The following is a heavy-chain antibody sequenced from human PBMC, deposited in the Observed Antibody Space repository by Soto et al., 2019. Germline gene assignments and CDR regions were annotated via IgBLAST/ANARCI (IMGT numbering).Heavy chain of an antibody. CDR3: ASMGSADAFDI. D-gene: IGHD2-15*01. V-gene: IGHV3-11*01. J-gene: IGHJ3*02. Sequence: GASLRLSCAASGFTFSDYYMSWISQAPGKGLEWVSYISSSGSTIYYADSVKGRFTISRDNAKNSLYLQMNSLRAEDTAVYYCASMGSADAFDIWGQGTMVTVSS. CDR2: ISSSGSTI. CDR1: GFTFSDYY.